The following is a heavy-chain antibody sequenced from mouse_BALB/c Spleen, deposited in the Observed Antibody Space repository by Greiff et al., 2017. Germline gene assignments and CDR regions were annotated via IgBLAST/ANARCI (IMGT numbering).Heavy chain of an antibody. CDR2: IRNKANGYTT. Sequence: EVKLMESGGGLVQPGGSLRLSCATSGFTFTAYYMSWVRQPPGKALEWLGLIRNKANGYTTEYSASVKGRFTICRDNSQSIIYLQMNTLRAEDSATECCERDGRGRGFDYWGQGTTVTVSS. D-gene: IGHD3-3*01. CDR1: GFTFTAYY. CDR3: ERDGRGRGFDY. V-gene: IGHV7-3*02. J-gene: IGHJ2*01.